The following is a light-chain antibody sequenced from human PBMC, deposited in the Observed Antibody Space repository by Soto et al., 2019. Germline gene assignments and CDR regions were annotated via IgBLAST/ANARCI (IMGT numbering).Light chain of an antibody. CDR2: EVS. J-gene: IGLJ1*01. CDR1: SSDVGGYNS. V-gene: IGLV2-14*01. Sequence: QSALTQPASVSGSPGQSITISCTGTSSDVGGYNSVSLYQHHPGKAPKLMIYEVSNRPSGVSNRFSGSKSGNTASLTISGLQAEDEADYYCSSYTSSSTYVFGTGTKLTVL. CDR3: SSYTSSSTYV.